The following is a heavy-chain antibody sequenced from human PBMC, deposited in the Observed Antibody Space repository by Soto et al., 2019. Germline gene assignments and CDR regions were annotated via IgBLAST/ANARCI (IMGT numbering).Heavy chain of an antibody. CDR3: ARDGRGYSGYDHAFDI. D-gene: IGHD5-12*01. J-gene: IGHJ3*02. Sequence: GGSLRLSCAASGFTFSSDWMHWFRQAPGKGLVWVSHINSSSSTIYYADSVKGRFIISRDNAKNSLYLQMNSLRDEDTAVYYCARDGRGYSGYDHAFDIWGQGTMVTVSS. V-gene: IGHV3-48*02. CDR2: INSSSSTI. CDR1: GFTFSSDW.